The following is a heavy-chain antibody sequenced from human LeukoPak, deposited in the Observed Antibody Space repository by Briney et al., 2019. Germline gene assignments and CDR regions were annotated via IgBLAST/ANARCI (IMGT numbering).Heavy chain of an antibody. V-gene: IGHV3-30*14. Sequence: WESLTTYCAASEFNFSSYAMQWLRQAPGKGLEWAALISYHGSNKYYADSEQGRFTIARDDSKNTLYLQMSSLRPEDTAVYYCARAGVYGSGSYYNPFDYWGQGTLVTVSS. J-gene: IGHJ4*02. CDR1: EFNFSSYA. CDR3: ARAGVYGSGSYYNPFDY. CDR2: ISYHGSNK. D-gene: IGHD3-10*01.